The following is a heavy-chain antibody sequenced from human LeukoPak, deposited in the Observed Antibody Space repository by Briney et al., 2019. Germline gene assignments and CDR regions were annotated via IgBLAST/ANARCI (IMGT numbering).Heavy chain of an antibody. CDR1: GYIFTNYG. CDR2: INLTGGTT. J-gene: IGHJ3*02. Sequence: ASVKVSCKASGYIFTNYGISWVRQAPGQGLEWMGIINLTGGTTKNAQKFQGRVTMTRDTSTSTVYMELSSLRAEDTAIYFCARGRGSHFYDFGGTDAFDIWGQGTLVTVSS. V-gene: IGHV1-46*01. D-gene: IGHD3/OR15-3a*01. CDR3: ARGRGSHFYDFGGTDAFDI.